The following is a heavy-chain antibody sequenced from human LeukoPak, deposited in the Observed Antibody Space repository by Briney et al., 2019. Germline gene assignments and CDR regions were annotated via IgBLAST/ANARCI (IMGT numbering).Heavy chain of an antibody. V-gene: IGHV1-46*01. CDR2: INPSGGST. D-gene: IGHD6-6*01. CDR1: GYTFTSYY. Sequence: ASVTVSCKASGYTFTSYYMHWVRQAPGQGLEWMGIINPSGGSTSYAQKFQGRVTMTRDMSTSTVYMELSSLRSGDTAVYYCARDRHPNWFDPWGQGTLVTVSS. J-gene: IGHJ5*02. CDR3: ARDRHPNWFDP.